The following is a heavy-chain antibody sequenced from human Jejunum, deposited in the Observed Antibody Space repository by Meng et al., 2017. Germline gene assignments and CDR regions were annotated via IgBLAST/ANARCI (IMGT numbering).Heavy chain of an antibody. D-gene: IGHD2-21*01. Sequence: VTLQRWGPRLLKPSETLSLTCIVYSGSFSGYYWSWVRQSPGKGLEWIGEIHQTGSTNYSPSLQSRVTISIDTSKNEFSLELRSVTAADTAVYYCARYLWSRGLFDSWGQGTLVTGSS. CDR1: SGSFSGYY. V-gene: IGHV4-34*01. CDR2: IHQTGST. CDR3: ARYLWSRGLFDS. J-gene: IGHJ5*01.